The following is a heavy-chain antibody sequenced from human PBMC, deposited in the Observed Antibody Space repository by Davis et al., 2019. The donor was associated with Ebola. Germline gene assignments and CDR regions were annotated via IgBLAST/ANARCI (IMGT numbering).Heavy chain of an antibody. V-gene: IGHV6-1*01. Sequence: QTLSLTCAISWDSVSRNSAAWYWLRQSPSRGLEWLGRTYYRSKWYNDYAVSVKSRITINPDTSKNQFSLQLNSVTPEDTAVYYCARDRGTGTPFDPWGQGTLVTVSS. CDR3: ARDRGTGTPFDP. CDR2: TYYRSKWYN. D-gene: IGHD1-7*01. CDR1: WDSVSRNSAA. J-gene: IGHJ5*02.